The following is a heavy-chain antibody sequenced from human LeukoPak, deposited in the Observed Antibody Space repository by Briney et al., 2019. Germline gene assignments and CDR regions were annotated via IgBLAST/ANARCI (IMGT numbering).Heavy chain of an antibody. CDR3: AGGSSSGLLDY. Sequence: GGSLRLSFGGPGFTLSSYWVGLGRQAPGKGVEWVANIKQDGSEKYYVDSVKGRFTISRDNAKNSLYLQMNSLRAEDTAVYYCAGGSSSGLLDYWGQGTLVTVSS. CDR1: GFTLSSYW. CDR2: IKQDGSEK. J-gene: IGHJ4*02. V-gene: IGHV3-7*04. D-gene: IGHD6-6*01.